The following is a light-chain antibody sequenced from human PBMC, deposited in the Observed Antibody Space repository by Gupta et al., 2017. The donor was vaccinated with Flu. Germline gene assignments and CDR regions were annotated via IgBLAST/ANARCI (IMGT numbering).Light chain of an antibody. CDR1: SDVSVYDY. V-gene: IGLV2-14*01. Sequence: SDVSVYDYVSGYQQHHRKAPHLIIYYVTNRRPGVSTRFSGAKSGSTASPPISARQVEDEADYYCSSYTSDNALIVVFGGGTKLTVL. CDR2: YVT. J-gene: IGLJ2*01. CDR3: SSYTSDNALIVV.